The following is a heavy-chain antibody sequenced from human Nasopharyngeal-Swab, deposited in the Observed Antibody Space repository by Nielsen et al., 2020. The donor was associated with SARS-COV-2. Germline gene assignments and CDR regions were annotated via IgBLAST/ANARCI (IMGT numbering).Heavy chain of an antibody. Sequence: SVKVSCKASGGTFSSYAISWVRQAPGQRLEWMGGIIPIIDVAKYGQKFQGRVAITADKSTSTAYMGLRSLRSDDTGVYYCARGGWLRRSYYYSYYYMDVWGKGTTVSVSS. CDR1: GGTFSSYA. CDR3: ARGGWLRRSYYYSYYYMDV. CDR2: IIPIIDVA. J-gene: IGHJ6*03. D-gene: IGHD5-12*01. V-gene: IGHV1-69*10.